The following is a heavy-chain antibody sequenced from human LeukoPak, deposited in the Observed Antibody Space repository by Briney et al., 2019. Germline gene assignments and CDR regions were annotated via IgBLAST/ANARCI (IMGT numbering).Heavy chain of an antibody. D-gene: IGHD1-26*01. CDR1: GFTFSSYS. Sequence: GGSLRLSCAASGFTFSSYSMNWVRQAPGKGLEWVSSISSSSSYIYYADSVKGRFTISRDNAKNSLYLQMNSLRAEDTAVYYCARDRGGSYYDFDYWGQGTLVTVSS. V-gene: IGHV3-21*01. J-gene: IGHJ4*02. CDR2: ISSSSSYI. CDR3: ARDRGGSYYDFDY.